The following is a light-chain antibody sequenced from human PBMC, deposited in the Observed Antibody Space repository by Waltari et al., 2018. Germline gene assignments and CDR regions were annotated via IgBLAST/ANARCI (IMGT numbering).Light chain of an antibody. J-gene: IGKJ2*01. Sequence: EVVMTQSPVTLSVSPGERATLSCRASQSVTSNLAWYQQKAGQPPRLLIYETSTRVTGVPARFSGSGSGTEFTLTISSLQSEESAVYYCQQYNDWPPYTFGQGTKLEIK. V-gene: IGKV3-15*01. CDR2: ETS. CDR3: QQYNDWPPYT. CDR1: QSVTSN.